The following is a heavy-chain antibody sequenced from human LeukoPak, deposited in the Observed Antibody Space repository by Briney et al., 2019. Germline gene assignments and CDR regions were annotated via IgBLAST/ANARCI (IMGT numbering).Heavy chain of an antibody. D-gene: IGHD2-2*01. V-gene: IGHV3-7*01. Sequence: GGSLRLSCAASGFTFSSYWMSWVRQAPGKGLEWVANIKQDGSEKYYVDSVKGRFTISRDNAKNSLYLQMNSLRAEDTAVYYCARDDCSSISCYHNWFDPWGHGTLVTVSS. J-gene: IGHJ5*02. CDR3: ARDDCSSISCYHNWFDP. CDR1: GFTFSSYW. CDR2: IKQDGSEK.